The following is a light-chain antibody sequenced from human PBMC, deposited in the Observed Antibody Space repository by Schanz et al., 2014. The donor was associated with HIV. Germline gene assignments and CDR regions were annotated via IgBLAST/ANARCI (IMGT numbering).Light chain of an antibody. CDR3: QQSHTYPYT. Sequence: DIQMAQSPSTLSASVGDRVTLTCRASQSISSWLAWYQQRPGKAPKLLIYTASTLESGVPPRFSGSGSGTEFTLTISGLQPDDFATYYCQQSHTYPYTFGQGTRLDIK. J-gene: IGKJ2*01. CDR1: QSISSW. V-gene: IGKV1-5*03. CDR2: TAS.